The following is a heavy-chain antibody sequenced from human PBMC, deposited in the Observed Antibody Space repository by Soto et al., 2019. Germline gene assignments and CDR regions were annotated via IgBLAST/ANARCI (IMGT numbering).Heavy chain of an antibody. CDR3: ARDSAADYALDC. V-gene: IGHV4-30-2*01. J-gene: IGHJ4*02. D-gene: IGHD4-17*01. CDR2: IYHSGST. CDR1: GGSISSGGYS. Sequence: QLQLQESGSGLVKPSQTLSLTCAVSGGSISSGGYSWSWIRQQPGKGLEWIGYIYHSGSTYYNPSIKSRVTIQVDSSKNQFSLKLSSVAAADTAVYYCARDSAADYALDCWGQGTLVTVSS.